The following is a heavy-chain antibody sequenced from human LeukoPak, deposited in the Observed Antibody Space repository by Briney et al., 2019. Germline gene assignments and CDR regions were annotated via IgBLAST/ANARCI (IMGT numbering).Heavy chain of an antibody. CDR1: GGSISSSSYY. Sequence: SETLSLTCTVSGGSISSSSYYWGWIRQPPGKGLEWIGSIYYSGSTYYNPSLKSRVTISADTSKNQFSLKLSSVTAADTAVYYCVSGWYFPADYWGQGTLVTVSS. D-gene: IGHD6-19*01. J-gene: IGHJ4*02. V-gene: IGHV4-39*01. CDR3: VSGWYFPADY. CDR2: IYYSGST.